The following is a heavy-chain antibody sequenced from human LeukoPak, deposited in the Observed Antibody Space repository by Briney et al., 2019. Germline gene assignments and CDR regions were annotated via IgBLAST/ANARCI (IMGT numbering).Heavy chain of an antibody. V-gene: IGHV7-4-1*02. Sequence: ASVKVSCKASGYTFTSYAMNWVRQAPGQGLEWMGWINTNTGNPTYAQGFTGRFVFSLDTSVSTAYLQISSLKAEDTAVYYCASLCRGIAVAGPLCWGQGTLVTVSS. CDR1: GYTFTSYA. D-gene: IGHD6-19*01. CDR3: ASLCRGIAVAGPLC. CDR2: INTNTGNP. J-gene: IGHJ4*02.